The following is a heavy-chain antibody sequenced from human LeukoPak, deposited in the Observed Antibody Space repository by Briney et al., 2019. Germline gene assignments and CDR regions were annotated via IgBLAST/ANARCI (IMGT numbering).Heavy chain of an antibody. CDR2: ISYDGSNK. J-gene: IGHJ5*02. D-gene: IGHD3-3*01. CDR3: ARGGIELDYDFDP. V-gene: IGHV3-30*04. Sequence: PGRSLRLSCAASGFTFSSYAMHWVRQAPGKGLEWVAVISYDGSNKYYADSVKGRFTISRDNSKNTLYLQMNSLRAEDTAVYYCARGGIELDYDFDPWGQGTLVTVSS. CDR1: GFTFSSYA.